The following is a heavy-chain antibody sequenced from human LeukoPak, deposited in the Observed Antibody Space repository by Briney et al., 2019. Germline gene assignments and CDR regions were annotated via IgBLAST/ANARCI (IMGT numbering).Heavy chain of an antibody. CDR3: ARGGNWNPWWFDP. J-gene: IGHJ5*02. CDR1: GYSFTSYW. Sequence: ESLRISCQGSGYSFTSYWISWVRQMPGKGLEWMGRIDPSDSYTNYSPSFQGHVTISADKSISTAYQQWSSLKASDTALYYCARGGNWNPWWFDPWGPGTLVTVSS. CDR2: IDPSDSYT. D-gene: IGHD1-1*01. V-gene: IGHV5-10-1*01.